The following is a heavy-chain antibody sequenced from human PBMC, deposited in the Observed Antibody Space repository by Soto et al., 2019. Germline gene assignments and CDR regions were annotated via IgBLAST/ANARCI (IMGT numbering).Heavy chain of an antibody. CDR1: GGSISSSNW. D-gene: IGHD6-13*01. Sequence: QVQLQESGPGLVKPSGTLSLTCAVSGGSISSSNWWSWVRQPPGKGLEWIGEIYHSGSTNYNPSLQRRVTISVDKSKNQFSLKLSSVTAAGTAVYYCATNAEQQLLLDYWGQGTLVTVSS. CDR3: ATNAEQQLLLDY. J-gene: IGHJ4*02. CDR2: IYHSGST. V-gene: IGHV4-4*02.